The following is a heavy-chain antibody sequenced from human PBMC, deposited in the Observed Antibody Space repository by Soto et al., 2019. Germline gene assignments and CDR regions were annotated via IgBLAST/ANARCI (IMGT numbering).Heavy chain of an antibody. D-gene: IGHD3-16*01. CDR3: ARGFARLGPRYAIDI. V-gene: IGHV1-69*10. CDR2: IIPILGTA. CDR1: GGTFSSYA. J-gene: IGHJ3*02. Sequence: ASVKVSCKASGGTFSSYAISWVRQAPGQGLEWMGGIIPILGTANYAQKFQGRVTITADKSTSTAYMELSSLKSEDTAVYYCARGFARLGPRYAIDIWGQGTMVTVSS.